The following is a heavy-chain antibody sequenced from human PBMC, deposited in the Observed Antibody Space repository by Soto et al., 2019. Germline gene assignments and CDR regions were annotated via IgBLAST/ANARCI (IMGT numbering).Heavy chain of an antibody. Sequence: EVQLVESGGGLVQPGGSLRLSCAASGFTFSSYWMSWVRQAPGKGLEWVANIKQDGSEKYYVDSVKGRFTISRDNAKNSRYLQMNSLRAEDTAVYYCARATLGAEITFGAYWYFDLWGRGTLVTVSS. V-gene: IGHV3-7*01. CDR1: GFTFSSYW. CDR3: ARATLGAEITFGAYWYFDL. D-gene: IGHD3-16*01. J-gene: IGHJ2*01. CDR2: IKQDGSEK.